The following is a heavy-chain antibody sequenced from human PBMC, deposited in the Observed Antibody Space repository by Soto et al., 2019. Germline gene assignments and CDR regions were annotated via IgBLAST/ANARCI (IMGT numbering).Heavy chain of an antibody. CDR1: GGSISSSSYY. V-gene: IGHV4-39*01. D-gene: IGHD2-15*01. CDR3: ARLRRCIGGSRGYWYFEL. Sequence: QLQLQESGPGLVKPSETLSLTCTVSGGSISSSSYYWGWIRQPPGKGLEWIGSIYYSGSTYYNPTLKSRATITVDTSKNQFSRKVSSVTAADTAVYYCARLRRCIGGSRGYWYFELWGRGTLVTDSS. CDR2: IYYSGST. J-gene: IGHJ2*01.